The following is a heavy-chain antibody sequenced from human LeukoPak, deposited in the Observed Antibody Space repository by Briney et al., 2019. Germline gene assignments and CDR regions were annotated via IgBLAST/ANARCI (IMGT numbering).Heavy chain of an antibody. V-gene: IGHV4-4*07. CDR2: IYTSGNT. CDR1: GGSISSYY. Sequence: SETLSLACTVSGGSISSYYWTRIRQPAGKGLEWIGRIYTSGNTGYNPSLKGRVTMSVDTSKNQFSLNLSSVTAADTAVYYCARVDLRAAFFDYWGQGTLVTVSS. J-gene: IGHJ4*02. D-gene: IGHD2-15*01. CDR3: ARVDLRAAFFDY.